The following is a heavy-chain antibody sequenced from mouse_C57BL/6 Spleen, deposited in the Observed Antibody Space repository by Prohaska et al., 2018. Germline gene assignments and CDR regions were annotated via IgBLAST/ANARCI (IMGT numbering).Heavy chain of an antibody. CDR2: PSVSYT. CDR3: ARRAISGWFAY. D-gene: IGHD3-1*01. J-gene: IGHJ3*01. Sequence: PSVSYTNYNQKCKGKATLTVDKSSSTAYMQLSSLTAEDSAVYYCARRAISGWFAYWGQGTLVTVSA. V-gene: IGHV1-69*02.